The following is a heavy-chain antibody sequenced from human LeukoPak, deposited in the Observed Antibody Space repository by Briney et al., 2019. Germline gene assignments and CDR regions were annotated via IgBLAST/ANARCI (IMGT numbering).Heavy chain of an antibody. CDR3: ARDQGIEYYDYVWGSYRLDY. J-gene: IGHJ4*02. D-gene: IGHD3-16*02. CDR1: GYTFTSYG. CDR2: ISAYNGNT. Sequence: ASVKVSCKASGYTFTSYGISWVRQAPGQGLEWMGWISAYNGNTNYAQKLQGRVTMTTDTSTSTAYMELRSLRSDDTAVYYCARDQGIEYYDYVWGSYRLDYWGQGTLVTVSS. V-gene: IGHV1-18*01.